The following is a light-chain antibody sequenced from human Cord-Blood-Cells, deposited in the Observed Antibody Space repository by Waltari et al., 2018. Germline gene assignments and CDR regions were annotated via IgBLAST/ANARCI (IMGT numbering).Light chain of an antibody. CDR3: QSYDSSLSGVV. J-gene: IGLJ2*01. CDR2: GNS. Sequence: QSVLTQPPSVSGAPGQGVTISCTGSSFNIGAGYDVHWYQQLPGTAPKLLIYGNSNRPSGVPDRFSCSKSGTSASLAITGLQAEDEADYYCQSYDSSLSGVVFGGGTKLTVL. CDR1: SFNIGAGYD. V-gene: IGLV1-40*01.